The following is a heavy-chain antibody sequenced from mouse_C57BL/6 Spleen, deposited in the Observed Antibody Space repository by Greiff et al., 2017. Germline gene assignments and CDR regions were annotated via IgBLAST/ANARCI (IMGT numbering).Heavy chain of an antibody. CDR2: INPYNGGT. J-gene: IGHJ1*03. CDR3: ASYYGNYLGIRYFDD. CDR1: GYTFTDYY. D-gene: IGHD2-10*01. V-gene: IGHV1-19*01. Sequence: VQLQQSGPVLVKPGASVKMSCKASGYTFTDYYMNWVKQSHGKSLEWIGVINPYNGGTSYNQKFKGKATLTVDKSSSTAYMELNSLTSEDSAVYYYASYYGNYLGIRYFDDWGTGTTVTVSS.